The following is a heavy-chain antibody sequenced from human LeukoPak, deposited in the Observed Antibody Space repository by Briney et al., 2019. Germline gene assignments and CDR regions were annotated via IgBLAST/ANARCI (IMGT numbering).Heavy chain of an antibody. Sequence: PSGGSLRLSCTASGFTSSSYALNWVRQAPGKGLEWVATVSGSGDRMYHADSVKDRFTISRDNSKNTIYLQMNSLRAEDTALYYCAKAAAAPGFDFWGQGTLVTVSS. CDR2: VSGSGDRM. D-gene: IGHD6-13*01. CDR3: AKAAAAPGFDF. J-gene: IGHJ4*02. CDR1: GFTSSSYA. V-gene: IGHV3-23*01.